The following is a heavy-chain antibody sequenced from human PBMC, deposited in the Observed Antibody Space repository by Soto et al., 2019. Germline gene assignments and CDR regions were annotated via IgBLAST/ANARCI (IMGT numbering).Heavy chain of an antibody. D-gene: IGHD1-26*01. V-gene: IGHV3-21*01. CDR1: GFTFSSYS. CDR3: ATSLDLGAFDY. J-gene: IGHJ4*02. Sequence: GGSLRLSCAASGFTFSSYSMNWVRQAPGKGLEWVSSISSSSSYIYYADSVKGRFTISRDNAKNSLYLQMNSLRAEDTAVYYCATSLDLGAFDYWGQGTLVTVSS. CDR2: ISSSSSYI.